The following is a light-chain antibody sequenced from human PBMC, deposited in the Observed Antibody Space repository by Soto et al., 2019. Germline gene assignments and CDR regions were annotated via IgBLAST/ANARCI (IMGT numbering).Light chain of an antibody. CDR2: DVS. CDR1: SSDVGGYNY. J-gene: IGLJ1*01. Sequence: SALTQPASVSGSPGQSITLSCTGTSSDVGGYNYVSWYQQHPGKAPKFMIYDVSNRPSGVSTRFSGSKSGNTASLTISGLQAEDEADYYCNSYTTSNTRQIVFGTGTKLTVL. V-gene: IGLV2-14*01. CDR3: NSYTTSNTRQIV.